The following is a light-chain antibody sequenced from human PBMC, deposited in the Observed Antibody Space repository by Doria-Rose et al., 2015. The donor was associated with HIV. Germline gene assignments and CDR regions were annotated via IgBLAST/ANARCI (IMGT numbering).Light chain of an antibody. J-gene: IGKJ3*01. V-gene: IGKV4-1*01. CDR3: QQYYDTPS. CDR2: WAS. Sequence: TQSPESLGMSLGERATLNCKSNQSLLYTSKNYLAWYQQKPGQPPKLLIYWASTRQSGVPARFSGSGSVTDFTLTTSSLEAEDVAVYYCQQYYDTPSFGPGTTVDIK. CDR1: QSLLYTSKNY.